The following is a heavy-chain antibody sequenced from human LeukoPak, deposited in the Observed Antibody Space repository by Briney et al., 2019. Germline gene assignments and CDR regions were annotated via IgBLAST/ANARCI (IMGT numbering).Heavy chain of an antibody. CDR3: ARDLFYYDSSGRRGAFDI. V-gene: IGHV4-34*01. D-gene: IGHD3-22*01. CDR1: GGSFRGYY. Sequence: SETLSLTCAVYGGSFRGYYWSWIRQPPGKGLEGIGEINHSGCTNYKPSLKSRVTISVDTSKNQFSLKMSSVTAADTAVYYCARDLFYYDSSGRRGAFDIWGQGTMVTVSS. J-gene: IGHJ3*02. CDR2: INHSGCT.